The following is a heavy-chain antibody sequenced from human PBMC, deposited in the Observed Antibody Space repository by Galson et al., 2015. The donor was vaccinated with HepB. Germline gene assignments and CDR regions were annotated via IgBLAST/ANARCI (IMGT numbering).Heavy chain of an antibody. J-gene: IGHJ6*02. V-gene: IGHV3-9*01. CDR1: GFTFDDYA. Sequence: SLRLSCAASGFTFDDYAMHWVRQAPGKGLEWVSGISWNSGSIGYADSVKGRFTISRGNAKNSLYLQMNSLRAEDTALYYCARDGQQPPPPEYYYGMDVWGQGTTVTVSS. CDR2: ISWNSGSI. CDR3: ARDGQQPPPPEYYYGMDV. D-gene: IGHD6-13*01.